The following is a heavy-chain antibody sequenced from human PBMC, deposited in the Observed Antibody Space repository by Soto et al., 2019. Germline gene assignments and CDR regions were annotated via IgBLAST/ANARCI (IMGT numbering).Heavy chain of an antibody. Sequence: QVQLVQSGAEVKKPGSSVKVSCKASGGTFSSYTISWVRQAPGQGLEWMGRIIPILGIANYAQKFQGRVTITADKSTSTAYMKRSSLRAEDTAVYYCARDEGSYYGSGSDLALLYWGEGTLVTVSS. V-gene: IGHV1-69*08. CDR3: ARDEGSYYGSGSDLALLY. D-gene: IGHD3-10*01. CDR1: GGTFSSYT. CDR2: IIPILGIA. J-gene: IGHJ4*02.